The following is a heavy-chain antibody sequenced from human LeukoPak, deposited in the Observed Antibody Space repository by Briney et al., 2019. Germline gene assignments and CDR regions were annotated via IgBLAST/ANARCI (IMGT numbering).Heavy chain of an antibody. J-gene: IGHJ6*02. CDR2: ISGTGGTT. D-gene: IGHD2-2*01. CDR3: ARYCTSSNCYGSSDYYGMDV. V-gene: IGHV3-23*01. Sequence: PGGSLRLSCVASGFTFSSYAMAWVRRAPGEGLEWVSVISGTGGTTYYADSVKGRFTISRDNSKSTLYLQMNSLRADDTAVYSCARYCTSSNCYGSSDYYGMDVWGQGTTVTVSS. CDR1: GFTFSSYA.